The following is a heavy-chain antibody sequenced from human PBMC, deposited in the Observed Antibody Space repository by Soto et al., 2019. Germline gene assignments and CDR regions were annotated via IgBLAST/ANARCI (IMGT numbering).Heavy chain of an antibody. CDR1: GFTFTHYG. J-gene: IGHJ4*02. CDR2: ISYDGDNK. D-gene: IGHD4-17*01. CDR3: AELGLTVWGSASDY. Sequence: QVQLVESGGGVVQPGRSLRLSCAASGFTFTHYGMHWVRQAPGKGLEGVAVISYDGDNKYYGDFVKGRFTISRGNSNNTLMLQMNNRIAADNAVYYCAELGLTVWGSASDYWGQGTLVTVSS. V-gene: IGHV3-30*03.